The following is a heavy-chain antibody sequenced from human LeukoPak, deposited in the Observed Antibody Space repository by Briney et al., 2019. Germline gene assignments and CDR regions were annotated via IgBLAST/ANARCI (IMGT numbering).Heavy chain of an antibody. Sequence: GGSVRVSCKGSGYTFTKYAISWVRQAPGQGLEYMGWINTNTGNPTYAQGFTGRFVFHLDTSVSPAYLQIDSLKEDGGALYYCGGCCGSSGFFAYWGQGTLVTVSS. D-gene: IGHD3-22*01. CDR2: INTNTGNP. CDR3: GGCCGSSGFFAY. V-gene: IGHV7-4-1*01. CDR1: GYTFTKYA. J-gene: IGHJ4*02.